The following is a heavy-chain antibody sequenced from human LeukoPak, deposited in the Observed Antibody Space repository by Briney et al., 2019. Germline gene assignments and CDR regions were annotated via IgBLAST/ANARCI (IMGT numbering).Heavy chain of an antibody. CDR1: GFTFRTYW. CDR3: ARDIRDAFDI. J-gene: IGHJ3*02. Sequence: GGSLRLSCAASGFTFRTYWMSWVRQAPGKGLEWVANIEQDGSEKYYVDSVKGRFTISRDNAKHSLFLQMYSLRAEDTAVYYCARDIRDAFDIWGQGTMVTVSS. CDR2: IEQDGSEK. V-gene: IGHV3-7*04.